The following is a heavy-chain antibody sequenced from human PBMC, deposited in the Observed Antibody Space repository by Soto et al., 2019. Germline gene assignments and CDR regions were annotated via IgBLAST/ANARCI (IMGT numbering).Heavy chain of an antibody. V-gene: IGHV3-30-3*01. CDR2: ISYDGSNK. Sequence: QVQLVESGGGVVQPGRSLRLSCAASGFTFSSYAMHWVRQAPGKGLEWMAVISYDGSNKYYADAVKGRFTISRDNSKNTLYLQMNSLRAEDTAVYYCARDPQQLVFPYYFDYWGQGTLVTVSS. J-gene: IGHJ4*02. D-gene: IGHD6-13*01. CDR1: GFTFSSYA. CDR3: ARDPQQLVFPYYFDY.